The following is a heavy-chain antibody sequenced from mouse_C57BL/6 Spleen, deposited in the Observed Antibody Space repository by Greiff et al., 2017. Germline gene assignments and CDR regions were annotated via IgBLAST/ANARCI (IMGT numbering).Heavy chain of an antibody. CDR1: GYTFTSYW. CDR2: IHPNSGST. CDR3: ARGPYLFYDYDGGYAMDY. J-gene: IGHJ4*01. Sequence: QVQLQHPGAELVKPGASVKLSCKASGYTFTSYWMHWVKQRPGQGLEWIGMIHPNSGSTNYNEKFKSKATLTVDKSSSTAYMQLSSLTSEDSAVYYCARGPYLFYDYDGGYAMDYWGQGTSVTVSS. D-gene: IGHD2-4*01. V-gene: IGHV1-64*01.